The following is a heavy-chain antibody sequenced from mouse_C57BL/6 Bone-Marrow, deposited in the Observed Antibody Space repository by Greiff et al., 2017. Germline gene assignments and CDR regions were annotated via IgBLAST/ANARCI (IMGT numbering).Heavy chain of an antibody. D-gene: IGHD1-1*01. CDR1: GFTFSDYY. V-gene: IGHV5-16*01. CDR3: ARVRYYGSRDYYAMDY. J-gene: IGHJ4*01. CDR2: INYDGRST. Sequence: EVHLVESEGGLVQPGSSMKLSCTASGFTFSDYYMAWVRQVPEKGLEWVANINYDGRSTHYLDSLKSRFIISIDNAKHILYLQMISLKSEDTATYYCARVRYYGSRDYYAMDYWGQGTSVTVSS.